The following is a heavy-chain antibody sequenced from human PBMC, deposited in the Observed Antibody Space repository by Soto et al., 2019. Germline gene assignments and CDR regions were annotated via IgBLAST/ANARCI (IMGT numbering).Heavy chain of an antibody. D-gene: IGHD3-9*01. J-gene: IGHJ4*02. CDR1: GYTFTSYG. CDR2: ISAYSGNT. CDR3: ARGPRRYFDWLGHFDY. Sequence: GASVKVSCKASGYTFTSYGISWVRQAPGQGLEWMGWISAYSGNTNYAQKLQGRVTMTTDTSTSTAYTELRSLRSDDTAVYYCARGPRRYFDWLGHFDYWGQGTLVTVSS. V-gene: IGHV1-18*01.